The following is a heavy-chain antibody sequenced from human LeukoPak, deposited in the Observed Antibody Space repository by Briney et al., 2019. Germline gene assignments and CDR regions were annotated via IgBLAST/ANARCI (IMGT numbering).Heavy chain of an antibody. J-gene: IGHJ6*03. CDR3: ARSGYCSSTSCPSTGYYMDV. V-gene: IGHV3-13*01. CDR1: GFTLSNYD. CDR2: ITTGGDT. D-gene: IGHD2-2*01. Sequence: PGGSLRLSCAASGFTLSNYDMHWVRQATGKGLEWVSSITTGGDTYYPDSVKGRFTISRENAKNSLYLQMNSLTAGDTAVYYCARSGYCSSTSCPSTGYYMDVWGKGTTVTVSS.